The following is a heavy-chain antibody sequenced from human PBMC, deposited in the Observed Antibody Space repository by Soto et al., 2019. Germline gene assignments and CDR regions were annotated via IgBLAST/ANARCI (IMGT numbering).Heavy chain of an antibody. J-gene: IGHJ3*02. CDR2: INHSGST. V-gene: IGHV4-34*01. D-gene: IGHD3-22*01. Sequence: KPSETLSLTCAVYGGSFSGYYWSWIRQPPGKGLEWIGEINHSGSTNYNPSLKSRVTISVDTSKNQFSLKLSSVTAADTAVYYCASGHYYYDSSGYYYPGAFDIWGQGTMVTVSS. CDR1: GGSFSGYY. CDR3: ASGHYYYDSSGYYYPGAFDI.